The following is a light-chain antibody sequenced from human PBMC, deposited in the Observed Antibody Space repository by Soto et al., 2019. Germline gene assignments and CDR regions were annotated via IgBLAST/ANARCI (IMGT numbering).Light chain of an antibody. CDR3: QQYGSSPRIS. J-gene: IGKJ5*01. CDR2: AAS. Sequence: EMAVTQSPATLSVSPGERATLSCRASQSVASNLAWYQQKPGQTPRLLIYAASTRATGIPARFSGSGSGTHFTLTISRLEPEDFALYYCQQYGSSPRISFGQGTRLEIK. V-gene: IGKV3-20*01. CDR1: QSVASN.